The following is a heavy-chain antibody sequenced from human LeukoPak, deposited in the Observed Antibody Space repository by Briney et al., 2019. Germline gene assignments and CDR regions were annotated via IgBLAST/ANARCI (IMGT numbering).Heavy chain of an antibody. CDR1: GGSISSGGYY. J-gene: IGHJ4*02. CDR2: IYYSGST. Sequence: SQTLSLTCTVSGGSISSGGYYWSWIRQHPGKGLEWIGYIYYSGSTYYNPSLKSRVTISVDTSKNQFSLKLCSVTAADTAVYYCARATTYYDYVWGSYRYNYYFDYWGQGTLVTVSS. D-gene: IGHD3-16*02. V-gene: IGHV4-31*03. CDR3: ARATTYYDYVWGSYRYNYYFDY.